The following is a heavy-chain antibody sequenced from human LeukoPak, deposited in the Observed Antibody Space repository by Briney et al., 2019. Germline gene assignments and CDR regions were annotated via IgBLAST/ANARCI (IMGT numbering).Heavy chain of an antibody. CDR3: ANRPTVAVAGMGKAFDI. J-gene: IGHJ3*02. CDR2: IRYDGSNK. Sequence: GGSLRLSCAASGFTFSTYGMHWVRQAPGKGLEWVAFIRYDGSNKYYADSVKGRFTISRDNSKNTLYLQMNSLRAEDTAVYYCANRPTVAVAGMGKAFDIGAQGTMVTVSS. D-gene: IGHD6-19*01. V-gene: IGHV3-30*02. CDR1: GFTFSTYG.